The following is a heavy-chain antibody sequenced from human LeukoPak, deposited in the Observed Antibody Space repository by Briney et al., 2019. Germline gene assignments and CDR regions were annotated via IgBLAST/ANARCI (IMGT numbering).Heavy chain of an antibody. D-gene: IGHD3-16*02. J-gene: IGHJ4*02. CDR2: IYYSGST. V-gene: IGHV4-39*01. Sequence: PSETLSLTCTVSGGSISSSSYYWGWIRQPPGKGLEWIGSIYYSGSTYYNPSLKSRVTISVDTSKNQFSLKLSSVTAADTAVYYFARHEQNDFVLGRYRRPPRHTFDYWGQGTLVTVSS. CDR1: GGSISSSSYY. CDR3: ARHEQNDFVLGRYRRPPRHTFDY.